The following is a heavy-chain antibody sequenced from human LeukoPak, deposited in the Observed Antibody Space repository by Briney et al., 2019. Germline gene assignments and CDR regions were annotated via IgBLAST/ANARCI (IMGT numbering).Heavy chain of an antibody. CDR1: GYTFTSYG. CDR2: IIPIFDEA. J-gene: IGHJ4*02. V-gene: IGHV1-69*04. D-gene: IGHD5-24*01. Sequence: SVKVSCKASGYTFTSYGISWVRQAPGQGLEWMGRIIPIFDEAIYAQKFQGRVTITADKSTSTAYMELSSLRSEDTAVYYCERRPERWPQNHRTLDNWGQGTLVTVSS. CDR3: ERRPERWPQNHRTLDN.